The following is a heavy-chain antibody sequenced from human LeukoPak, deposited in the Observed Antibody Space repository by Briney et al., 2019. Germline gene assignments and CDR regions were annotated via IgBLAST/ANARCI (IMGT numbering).Heavy chain of an antibody. V-gene: IGHV4-59*01. CDR1: GGSISSYY. CDR3: ARDRMVGWFDP. J-gene: IGHJ5*02. Sequence: PSETLSLTCTVSGGSISSYYWSWIRQPPGKGLEWIGYIYYSGSTNYNPSLKSRVTISVDTSKNQFSLKLSSVTAADTAVYYSARDRMVGWFDPWGQGTLVTVSS. D-gene: IGHD3-10*01. CDR2: IYYSGST.